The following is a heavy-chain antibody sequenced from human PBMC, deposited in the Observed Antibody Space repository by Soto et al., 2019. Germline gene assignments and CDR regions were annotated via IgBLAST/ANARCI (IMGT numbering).Heavy chain of an antibody. V-gene: IGHV4-34*01. CDR1: GGSISSYY. CDR3: ASLGRYCSGGSCYPSVSWFDP. J-gene: IGHJ5*02. Sequence: SETLSLTCAVSGGSISSYYWSWIRQPPGKGLEWIGEINHSGSTNYNPSLKSRVTISVDTSKNQFSLKLSSVTAADTAVYYCASLGRYCSGGSCYPSVSWFDPWGQGTLVTVSS. CDR2: INHSGST. D-gene: IGHD2-15*01.